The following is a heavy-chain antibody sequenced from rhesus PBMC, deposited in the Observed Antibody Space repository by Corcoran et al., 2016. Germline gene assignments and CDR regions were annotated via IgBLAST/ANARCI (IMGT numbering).Heavy chain of an antibody. J-gene: IGHJ6*01. CDR1: GFTFRTYY. V-gene: IGHV3S16*01. Sequence: EVQLMESGGGLVRPGRSLRLSCAASGFTFRTYYLSWVRQAPGKALDWVSTISSGSRYLYDAEAVKGRDNSSRDNSKNSLSLQRNSRKTDDTAVYVWARLYGKDGLDSWGQGVVVTVAS. CDR2: ISSGSRYL. D-gene: IGHD4-35*01. CDR3: ARLYGKDGLDS.